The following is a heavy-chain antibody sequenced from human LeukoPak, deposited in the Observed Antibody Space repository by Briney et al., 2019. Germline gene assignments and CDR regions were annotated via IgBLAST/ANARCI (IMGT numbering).Heavy chain of an antibody. CDR3: AKQSYARSLGE. D-gene: IGHD2-8*01. V-gene: IGHV3-23*01. CDR2: TNSGGTST. J-gene: IGHJ4*02. Sequence: GGSLRLSCAASGFTFSSYAMSWVRQAPGKGLEWVSATNSGGTSTYSAESGKGRFTISRDNSKNTLYLQMSSLRVEDAALYYCAKQSYARSLGEGGPGTLVSVSS. CDR1: GFTFSSYA.